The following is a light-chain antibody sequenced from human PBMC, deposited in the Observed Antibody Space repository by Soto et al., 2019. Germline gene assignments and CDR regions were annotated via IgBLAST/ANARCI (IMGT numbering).Light chain of an antibody. CDR3: QQLNSYPLS. CDR1: QGSSSA. J-gene: IGKJ4*01. V-gene: IGKV1-13*02. Sequence: AIQLTQSPSSLSASVGDRVTITCRASQGSSSALAWYQHKSGKPPKSLIYDASSLESGVPSRFSGTGSGTDFTLTISSLQTEDFATYYCQQLNSYPLSFGGGTKVEI. CDR2: DAS.